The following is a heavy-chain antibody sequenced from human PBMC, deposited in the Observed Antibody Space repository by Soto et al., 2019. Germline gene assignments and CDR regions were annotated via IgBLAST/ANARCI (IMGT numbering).Heavy chain of an antibody. CDR1: GGTFSSYA. CDR2: IIPIFGTT. J-gene: IGHJ3*02. Sequence: QVQLVQSGAEVKKPGSSVKVSCKASGGTFSSYAISWVRQAPGQGLEWMGGIIPIFGTTNYAQKFQGRVTITADESTSTAYMELSSLRSEDTAVYYCAREGGPAASRDDAFDIWGQGTMVTVSS. D-gene: IGHD6-13*01. CDR3: AREGGPAASRDDAFDI. V-gene: IGHV1-69*01.